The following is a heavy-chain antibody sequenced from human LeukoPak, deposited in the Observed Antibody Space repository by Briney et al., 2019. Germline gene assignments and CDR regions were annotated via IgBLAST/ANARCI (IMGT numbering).Heavy chain of an antibody. J-gene: IGHJ4*02. CDR3: ARARDIAAAVYYFDH. Sequence: PSETLSLTCTVSGGSVSSGSYYWSWIRQPPGKGLEWIGYIDYSGSTNYNPSLKSRVTISVDTSKNQFSLKLSSVTAADTAVYYCARARDIAAAVYYFDHWGQGTLVTVSS. CDR2: IDYSGST. CDR1: GGSVSSGSYY. D-gene: IGHD6-13*01. V-gene: IGHV4-61*01.